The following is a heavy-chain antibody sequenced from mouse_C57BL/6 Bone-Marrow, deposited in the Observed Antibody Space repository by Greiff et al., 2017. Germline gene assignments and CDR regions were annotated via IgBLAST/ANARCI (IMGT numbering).Heavy chain of an antibody. D-gene: IGHD2-12*01. CDR2: IYPGDGDT. V-gene: IGHV1-82*01. Sequence: VKLKESGPELVKPGASVKISCKASGYAFSSSWMNWVKQRPGKGLEWIGRIYPGDGDTNYNGKFKGKATLTADKSSSTAYMQLSSLTSEDSAVYFCARSYYTAYWGQGTLVTVSA. CDR3: ARSYYTAY. J-gene: IGHJ3*01. CDR1: GYAFSSSW.